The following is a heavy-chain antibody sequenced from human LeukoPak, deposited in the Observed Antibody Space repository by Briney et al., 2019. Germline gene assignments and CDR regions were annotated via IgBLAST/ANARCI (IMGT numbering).Heavy chain of an antibody. CDR3: ARDRSSSWYYFEY. CDR1: GYTFTSYA. J-gene: IGHJ4*02. Sequence: GASVKVSCKASGYTFTSYAFSWVRQAPGQGLDWMGWISAYNGNTKYAQKFQGRVTMTTDTSTSPAYMEVRSLRSDDTALYYCARDRSSSWYYFEYWGQGALVTVSS. V-gene: IGHV1-18*01. CDR2: ISAYNGNT. D-gene: IGHD6-13*01.